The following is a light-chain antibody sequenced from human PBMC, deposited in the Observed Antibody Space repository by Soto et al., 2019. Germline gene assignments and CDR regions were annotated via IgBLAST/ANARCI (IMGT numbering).Light chain of an antibody. J-gene: IGKJ1*01. Sequence: EIELTQSPGTLSLSTGERATLSCRASQTISNSYLAWYQQRPGQAPRLLIYGASYRATGIPDRFSGSGSGTDFTLTISRLEPEDFAVYYCHQYGSSPSTFGQGTKVDI. V-gene: IGKV3-20*01. CDR1: QTISNSY. CDR3: HQYGSSPST. CDR2: GAS.